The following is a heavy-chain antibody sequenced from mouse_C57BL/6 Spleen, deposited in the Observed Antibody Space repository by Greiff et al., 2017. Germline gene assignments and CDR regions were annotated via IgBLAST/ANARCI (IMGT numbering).Heavy chain of an antibody. J-gene: IGHJ3*01. V-gene: IGHV1-64*01. Sequence: QVQLQQPGAELVKPGASVKLSCKSSGYTFTSYWMHWVKQRPGQGLEWIGMIHPNSGTTNYNEKFKSKATLTVDKSSSTAYMQHSSLTSEDSAVYCCARSYDGYYAWFAYWGQGTLVTVSA. CDR3: ARSYDGYYAWFAY. CDR2: IHPNSGTT. CDR1: GYTFTSYW. D-gene: IGHD2-3*01.